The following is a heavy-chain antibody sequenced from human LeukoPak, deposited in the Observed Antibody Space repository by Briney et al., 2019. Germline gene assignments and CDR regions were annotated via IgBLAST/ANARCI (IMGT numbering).Heavy chain of an antibody. Sequence: SETLSLTCTVSGGSISSYYWSWIRQPPGKGLEWIGYIYYSGSTNYNPSLKSRVTISVDTSKNRFSLKLSSVTAADTAVYYCARTDPMVRGGSFDYWGQGTLVTVSS. CDR3: ARTDPMVRGGSFDY. CDR1: GGSISSYY. D-gene: IGHD3-10*01. CDR2: IYYSGST. J-gene: IGHJ4*02. V-gene: IGHV4-59*08.